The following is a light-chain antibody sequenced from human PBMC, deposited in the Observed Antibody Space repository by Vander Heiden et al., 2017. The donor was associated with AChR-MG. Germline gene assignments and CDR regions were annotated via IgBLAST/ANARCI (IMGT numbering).Light chain of an antibody. Sequence: QSVLTQPPSVSGPPGQGVTIPCTGSSSNIGAGYDVHWYQQLPGTAPKLLIYGNSNRPSGVPDRFSGSKSGTSASLAITGLQAEDEADYYCQSYDSSLSGWVFGGGTKLTVL. CDR1: SSNIGAGYD. CDR3: QSYDSSLSGWV. J-gene: IGLJ3*02. CDR2: GNS. V-gene: IGLV1-40*01.